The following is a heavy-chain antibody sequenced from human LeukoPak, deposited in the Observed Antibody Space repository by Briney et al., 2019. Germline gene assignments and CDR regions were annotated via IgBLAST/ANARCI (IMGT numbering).Heavy chain of an antibody. CDR1: GFTVSSNY. D-gene: IGHD3-10*01. CDR2: IFSDTST. J-gene: IGHJ4*02. CDR3: ARGYGAGSYFFDY. V-gene: IGHV3-66*01. Sequence: GGSLRLSCVASGFTVSSNYMSWVRQAPGKGLEWVSVIFSDTSTYYADSVKGRFTISRDNSKNTLHLEMNSLRADDTAVYYCARGYGAGSYFFDYWGQGTLVTVSS.